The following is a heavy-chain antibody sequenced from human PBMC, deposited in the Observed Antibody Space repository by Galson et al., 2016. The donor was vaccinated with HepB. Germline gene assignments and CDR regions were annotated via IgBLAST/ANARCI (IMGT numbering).Heavy chain of an antibody. D-gene: IGHD6-19*01. CDR2: IYASGDT. J-gene: IGHJ4*02. Sequence: SLRLSCAASGFTFSSYDIHWVRQATGKGLEWVSTIYASGDTYHSGSVKGRFTISRENAKNSSSLQMNSLRAGDTAVYYCARGRTMAVAGVGKEDYFDNWGQGTLVTVSS. CDR1: GFTFSSYD. V-gene: IGHV3-13*01. CDR3: ARGRTMAVAGVGKEDYFDN.